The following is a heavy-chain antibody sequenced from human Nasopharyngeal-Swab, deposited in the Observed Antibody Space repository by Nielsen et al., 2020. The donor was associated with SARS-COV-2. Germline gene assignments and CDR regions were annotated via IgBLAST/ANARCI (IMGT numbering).Heavy chain of an antibody. V-gene: IGHV1-8*01. CDR2: MNPNSGNT. CDR1: GYTFTCSD. Sequence: ASVKVSCKSSGYTFTCSDINCVRQATGQGLEWMGWMNPNSGNTGYAQKFQGRVTMTRNTSISTAYMELSSLRSEDTAVYYCARGGYGDYLGYYYYMDVWGKGTTVTVSS. D-gene: IGHD4-17*01. J-gene: IGHJ6*03. CDR3: ARGGYGDYLGYYYYMDV.